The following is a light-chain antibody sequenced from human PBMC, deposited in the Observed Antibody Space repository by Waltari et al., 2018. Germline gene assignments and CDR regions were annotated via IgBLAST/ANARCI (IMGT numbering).Light chain of an antibody. V-gene: IGKV1-5*03. CDR1: ERINSW. CDR3: QQYRINPWT. Sequence: DIQMTQSPSTLSAFVGDRVTITCRASERINSWLAWYQEKPGKAPKLLIQKASNLESGVPSRFSGSGSGTEFTLTISSLQADDFATYYCQQYRINPWTFGQGTKVEI. CDR2: KAS. J-gene: IGKJ1*01.